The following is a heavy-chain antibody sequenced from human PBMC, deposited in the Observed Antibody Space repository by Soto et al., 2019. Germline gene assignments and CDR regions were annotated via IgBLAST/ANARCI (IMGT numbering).Heavy chain of an antibody. J-gene: IGHJ4*02. D-gene: IGHD2-8*02. Sequence: EVHLLESGGALAQPGGSLRLSCIASGFTFSNYAMSWVRQSPGKELEWVSTINGGGDRTYYTDSVKGRFTVSRDKSKNMLSLQMNSLNAEDTALYYCAKDHWDRHNTGFPWDDWGLETLVTVTS. CDR3: AKDHWDRHNTGFPWDD. CDR2: INGGGDRT. V-gene: IGHV3-23*01. CDR1: GFTFSNYA.